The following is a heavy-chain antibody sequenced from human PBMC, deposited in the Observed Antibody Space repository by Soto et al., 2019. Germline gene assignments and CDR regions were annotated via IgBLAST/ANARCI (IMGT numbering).Heavy chain of an antibody. V-gene: IGHV3-9*01. J-gene: IGHJ4*02. CDR1: GFTFDDYA. CDR2: ISWNSGSI. D-gene: IGHD6-19*01. Sequence: EVQLVESGGGLVQPGRSLRLSCAASGFTFDDYAMHWVRQAPGKGLEWVSGISWNSGSIGYADSVKGRFTISRHNAKNSLYLEMNSLRAEDTALYYCAKDKTLIGWSAFDYWGQGTLVTVYS. CDR3: AKDKTLIGWSAFDY.